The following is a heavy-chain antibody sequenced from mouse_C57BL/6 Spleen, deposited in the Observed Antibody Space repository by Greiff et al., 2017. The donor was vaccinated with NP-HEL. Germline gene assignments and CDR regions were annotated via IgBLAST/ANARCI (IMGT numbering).Heavy chain of an antibody. J-gene: IGHJ1*03. Sequence: QVQLQQPGAELVRPGTSVKLSCKASGYTFTSYWMHWVKQRPGQGLEWIGVIDPSDSYTNYNQKFKGKATLTVDTSSSTAYMQLSSLTSEDSAVYYCASTVVATRYFGVWGTGTTVTVSS. CDR2: IDPSDSYT. CDR3: ASTVVATRYFGV. D-gene: IGHD1-1*01. V-gene: IGHV1-59*01. CDR1: GYTFTSYW.